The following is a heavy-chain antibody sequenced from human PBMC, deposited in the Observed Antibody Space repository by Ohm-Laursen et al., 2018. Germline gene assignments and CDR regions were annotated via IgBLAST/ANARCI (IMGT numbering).Heavy chain of an antibody. Sequence: SLRLSCAASGFTFRNYAMHWVRQAPGKGLEWVATINWNSGDIGYGDSVKGRFTISRDNARSSLDLQMNSLRVEDTALYYCAKDLLAAPDYYGMDVWGQGTTVTVSS. CDR1: GFTFRNYA. J-gene: IGHJ6*02. CDR2: INWNSGDI. V-gene: IGHV3-9*01. CDR3: AKDLLAAPDYYGMDV. D-gene: IGHD6-13*01.